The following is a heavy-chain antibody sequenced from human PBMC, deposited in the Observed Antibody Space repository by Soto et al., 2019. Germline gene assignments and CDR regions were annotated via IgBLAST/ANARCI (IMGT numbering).Heavy chain of an antibody. CDR3: ARGGIAARFRLYYYYGMDV. CDR2: INHSGST. J-gene: IGHJ6*02. Sequence: QVQLQQWSAGLLKPSETLSLTCAVYGGSFSGYYWSWIRQPPGKGLEWIGEINHSGSTNYNPSLKSRVTISVDTSKNQFSLKLSSMTAADTAVYYCARGGIAARFRLYYYYGMDVWGQGTTVTVSS. D-gene: IGHD6-6*01. CDR1: GGSFSGYY. V-gene: IGHV4-34*01.